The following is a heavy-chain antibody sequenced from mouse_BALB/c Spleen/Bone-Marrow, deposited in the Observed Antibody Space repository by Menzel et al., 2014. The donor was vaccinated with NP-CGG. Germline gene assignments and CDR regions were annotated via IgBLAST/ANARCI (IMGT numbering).Heavy chain of an antibody. V-gene: IGHV5-12-2*01. Sequence: LVESGGGLVQPGGSLKLSCAAPGFTFSSYTMSWVRQTPEKRLEWVAYISNGGGSTYYPDTVKGRFTISRDNAKNTLYLQISSLKSEDTAMYYCARRAGAYWGQGTLVTVSA. CDR1: GFTFSSYT. D-gene: IGHD3-3*01. CDR3: ARRAGAY. J-gene: IGHJ3*01. CDR2: ISNGGGST.